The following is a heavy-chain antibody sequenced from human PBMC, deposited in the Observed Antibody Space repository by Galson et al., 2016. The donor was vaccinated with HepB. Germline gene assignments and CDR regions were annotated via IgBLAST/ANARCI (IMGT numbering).Heavy chain of an antibody. CDR1: GFTFSSYA. CDR2: ISGSGGST. J-gene: IGHJ6*02. CDR3: AKSLLGVTLVSYYYGMDV. Sequence: SLRLSCAASGFTFSSYAMSWVRQAPGKGLEWVSGISGSGGSTYYADSVEGRFTISRDNSKNTLYLQMKSLRAEDTAVYYCAKSLLGVTLVSYYYGMDVWGQGTTVTVSS. V-gene: IGHV3-23*01. D-gene: IGHD2-21*02.